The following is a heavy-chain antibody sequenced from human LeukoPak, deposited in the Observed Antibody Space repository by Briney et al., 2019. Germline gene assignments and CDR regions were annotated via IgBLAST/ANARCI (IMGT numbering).Heavy chain of an antibody. V-gene: IGHV3-11*01. CDR1: GFTFSDYY. CDR2: MSSSGSTI. J-gene: IGHJ6*03. Sequence: KTGGSLRLSCAASGFTFSDYYMSWIRQAPGKGLEWVSYMSSSGSTIDYADSVKGRFTISRDNAKNSLYLQMNSLRAEDTAVYYCARVRRPRYCSTTSCYLSYYYMDVWGEGTTVTISS. CDR3: ARVRRPRYCSTTSCYLSYYYMDV. D-gene: IGHD2-2*01.